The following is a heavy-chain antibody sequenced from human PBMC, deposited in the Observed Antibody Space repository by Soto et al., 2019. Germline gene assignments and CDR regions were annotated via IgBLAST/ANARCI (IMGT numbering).Heavy chain of an antibody. V-gene: IGHV3-74*01. J-gene: IGHJ4*02. CDR3: ARANSSSFDY. CDR1: GFTFSSYA. CDR2: INGDGSST. Sequence: GGSLELSCPASGFTFSSYAMHWVRQAPGKGQEWVERINGDGSSTSYADSVKGRFTISRDNAKNTLYLQMNSLRAEDTAVYYCARANSSSFDYWGQGTLVTVSS. D-gene: IGHD6-6*01.